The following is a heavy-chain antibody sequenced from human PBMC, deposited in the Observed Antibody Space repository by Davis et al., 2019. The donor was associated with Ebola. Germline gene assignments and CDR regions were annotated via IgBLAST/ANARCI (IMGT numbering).Heavy chain of an antibody. V-gene: IGHV1-46*01. Sequence: ASVKVSCKASGYTFTSNHMHWVRQAPGQGLEWVAITQPGGGGTRFAQKFQGRVTLTSDTSTSTVSMELISLTSEDTAVYYCARDLRGSWTVDYWGQGTPVTVSS. CDR2: TQPGGGGT. J-gene: IGHJ4*02. D-gene: IGHD1-26*01. CDR3: ARDLRGSWTVDY. CDR1: GYTFTSNH.